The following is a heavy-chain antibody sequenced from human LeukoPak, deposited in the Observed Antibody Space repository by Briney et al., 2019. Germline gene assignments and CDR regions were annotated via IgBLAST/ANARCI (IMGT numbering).Heavy chain of an antibody. CDR2: INHSGST. CDR1: GVSFSGYY. Sequence: SETLSLTCAVYGVSFSGYYWSWIRQPPGKGLKWIGEINHSGSTNYNPSLKSRVTISVDTSKNQFSLKLSSVTAADTAVYYCAKPADTAMGFDYWGQGTLVTVSS. J-gene: IGHJ4*02. D-gene: IGHD5-18*01. CDR3: AKPADTAMGFDY. V-gene: IGHV4-34*01.